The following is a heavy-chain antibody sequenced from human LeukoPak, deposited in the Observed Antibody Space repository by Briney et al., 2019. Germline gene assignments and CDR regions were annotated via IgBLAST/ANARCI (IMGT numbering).Heavy chain of an antibody. J-gene: IGHJ4*02. CDR2: ITTNSYM. Sequence: GGSLRLSCAASGFTFSTYSMIWVRQAPGKGLEWVSSITTNSYMYYADSVKGRFTISRDNSKNTLYLQMKSLRAEDTAVYYCARATYGSGSYYNERYYFEYWGQGTLVTVSS. CDR1: GFTFSTYS. V-gene: IGHV3-21*04. CDR3: ARATYGSGSYYNERYYFEY. D-gene: IGHD3-10*01.